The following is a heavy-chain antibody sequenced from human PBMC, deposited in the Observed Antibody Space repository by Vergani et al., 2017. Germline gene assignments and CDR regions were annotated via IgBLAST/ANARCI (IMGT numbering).Heavy chain of an antibody. D-gene: IGHD2-15*01. CDR2: INPSGGST. CDR1: GYTFTSYY. V-gene: IGHV1-46*01. J-gene: IGHJ6*02. CDR3: ARGLYCSGGSCYFAYYYYGMDV. Sequence: QVQLVQSGAEVKKPGASVKVSCKASGYTFTSYYMHWVRQAPGQGLEWMGIINPSGGSTSYAQKFQGRVTMTRDTSTSTVDMELSSLRSEDTAVYYCARGLYCSGGSCYFAYYYYGMDVWGQGTTVTVSS.